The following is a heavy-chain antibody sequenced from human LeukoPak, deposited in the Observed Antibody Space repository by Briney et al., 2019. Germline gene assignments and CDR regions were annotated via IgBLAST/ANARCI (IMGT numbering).Heavy chain of an antibody. CDR1: GFTFSNSG. J-gene: IGHJ4*02. D-gene: IGHD1-14*01. Sequence: GGSLRLSCAASGFTFSNSGMHWVRQPPGKGLEWVAFILYDGSENYYAESLKGRFTLSRDNSKNTLYLQMNSLRAEDTGLYYCAKPMNQETENYWGQGTLVTVSS. CDR2: ILYDGSEN. V-gene: IGHV3-30*02. CDR3: AKPMNQETENY.